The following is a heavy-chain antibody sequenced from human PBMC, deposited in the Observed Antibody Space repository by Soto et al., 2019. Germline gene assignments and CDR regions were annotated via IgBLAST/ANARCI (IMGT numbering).Heavy chain of an antibody. CDR2: TYYRSKWYN. V-gene: IGHV6-1*01. J-gene: IGHJ6*02. CDR3: AVAYGSGSYYTYYYYGMDV. D-gene: IGHD3-10*01. CDR1: GDSVSSNSAA. Sequence: LSQTLSRTCAISGDSVSSNSAAWNWIRQSPSRGLEWLGRTYYRSKWYNDYAVSVKSRITINPDTSKNQFSLQLNSVTPEDTAVYYCAVAYGSGSYYTYYYYGMDVWGQGTTVTVSS.